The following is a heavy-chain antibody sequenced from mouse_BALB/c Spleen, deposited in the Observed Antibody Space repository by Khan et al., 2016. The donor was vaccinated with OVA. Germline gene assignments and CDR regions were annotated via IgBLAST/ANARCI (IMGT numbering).Heavy chain of an antibody. D-gene: IGHD1-1*01. J-gene: IGHJ2*01. Sequence: EVQLVESGGGFVKPGGSLKLSCAASGFTFSTYTMSWVRQTPEKRLEWVATISSGGSYTYYPDSVKGRFTISRDNAKNTLYLQMSSLQSEDTAMYYCTRDRTLRAGYCDYWGQGTTLTVSS. CDR3: TRDRTLRAGYCDY. V-gene: IGHV5-6-4*01. CDR1: GFTFSTYT. CDR2: ISSGGSYT.